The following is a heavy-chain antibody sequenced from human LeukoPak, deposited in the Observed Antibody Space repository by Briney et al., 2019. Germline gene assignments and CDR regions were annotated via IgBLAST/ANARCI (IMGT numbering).Heavy chain of an antibody. CDR3: ARNPVRAYCSSTSCYTVGFFDY. J-gene: IGHJ4*02. CDR1: GFTFSSYW. V-gene: IGHV3-7*01. Sequence: PGGSLRLSCAASGFTFSSYWMSWVRQAPGKGLEWVANIEQDGSEKYYVDSVKGRFTISRDNAKNSLYLQMNSLRAEDTAVYYCARNPVRAYCSSTSCYTVGFFDYWGQGTLVTVSS. D-gene: IGHD2-2*02. CDR2: IEQDGSEK.